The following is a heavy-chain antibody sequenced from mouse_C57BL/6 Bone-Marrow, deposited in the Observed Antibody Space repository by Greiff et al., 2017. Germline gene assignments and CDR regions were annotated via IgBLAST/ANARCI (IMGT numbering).Heavy chain of an antibody. CDR3: TRGIFDY. CDR2: ISSGVDYI. J-gene: IGHJ2*01. CDR1: GFTFSSYA. Sequence: EVKVVESGEGLVKPGGSLKLSCAASGFTFSSYAMSWVRQTPEKRLEWVAYISSGVDYIYYADTVKGRCTISRDNARNTLYLQMSSLKSEDTAMYYCTRGIFDYWGQGTTLTVSS. V-gene: IGHV5-9-1*02.